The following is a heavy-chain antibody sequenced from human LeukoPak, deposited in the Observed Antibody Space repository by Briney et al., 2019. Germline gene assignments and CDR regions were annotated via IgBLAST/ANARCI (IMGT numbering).Heavy chain of an antibody. J-gene: IGHJ4*02. V-gene: IGHV4-59*08. Sequence: SETLSLTCTVSGGSISNYYWSWIRQTPGKGLEWIGYIHYSGSTNYNPSLKSRVTISVDTSKNQFSLKVSSVTAADTAVYYCARHWETSSWYVDYWGQGTLVTVSS. CDR2: IHYSGST. D-gene: IGHD6-13*01. CDR3: ARHWETSSWYVDY. CDR1: GGSISNYY.